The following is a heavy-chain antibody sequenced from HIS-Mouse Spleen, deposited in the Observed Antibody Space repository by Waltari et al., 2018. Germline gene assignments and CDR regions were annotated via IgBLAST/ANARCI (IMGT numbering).Heavy chain of an antibody. D-gene: IGHD6-13*01. CDR2: IYYSGST. J-gene: IGHJ2*01. Sequence: QLQLQESGPGLVKPSETLSLPCTVSGGSNRTSSYYLGWIRQPPGKGLEWVGSIYYSGSTYYNPSLKSRVTISVDTSKNQFSLKLSSVTAADTAVYYCAREIPYSSSWYDWYFDLWGRGTLVTVSS. CDR3: AREIPYSSSWYDWYFDL. V-gene: IGHV4-39*07. CDR1: GGSNRTSSYY.